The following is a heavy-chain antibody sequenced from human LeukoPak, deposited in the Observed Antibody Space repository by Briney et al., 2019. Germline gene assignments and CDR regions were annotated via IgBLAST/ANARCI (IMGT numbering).Heavy chain of an antibody. D-gene: IGHD3-9*01. CDR1: GFTFSNYS. CDR3: ARAKDDDILTGYYVFGY. CDR2: ISSSSTYI. Sequence: GESLRLSCAASGFTFSNYSMNWVRQAPGKGLEWVSSISSSSTYIYYADSVKGRFTISRDNAKNSLYLQMNSLRAEDTAVYYCARAKDDDILTGYYVFGYWGQGTLVTVSS. J-gene: IGHJ4*02. V-gene: IGHV3-21*01.